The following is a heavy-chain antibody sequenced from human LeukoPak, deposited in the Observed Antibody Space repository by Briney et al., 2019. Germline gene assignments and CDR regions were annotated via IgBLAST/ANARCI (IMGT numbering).Heavy chain of an antibody. D-gene: IGHD6-13*01. Sequence: PSETLSLTCAVSGGSISTTSYCWGWIRQPPGKGLEWIVSIFYTGTNYSNPSLRSRASIFVDTSKNQFSLKRNSVTAADMAVYYSARVKYSSTWFDPWGQGILVTVSS. CDR2: IFYTGTN. CDR3: ARVKYSSTWFDP. CDR1: GGSISTTSYC. J-gene: IGHJ5*02. V-gene: IGHV4-39*01.